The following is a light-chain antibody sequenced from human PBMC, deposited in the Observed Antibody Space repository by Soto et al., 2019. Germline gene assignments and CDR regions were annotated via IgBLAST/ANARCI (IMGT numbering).Light chain of an antibody. CDR1: QSISRW. CDR3: QQYNSYSPYT. V-gene: IGKV1-5*01. J-gene: IGKJ2*01. Sequence: DIQMTQSPATLSASVGDRGTITCRASQSISRWLAWYQQKPGKAPKPLIYDASTLESGVPSRFSSSGSGTEFSLTISSLQPDDFSTYYCQQYNSYSPYTFGQGTKLEIK. CDR2: DAS.